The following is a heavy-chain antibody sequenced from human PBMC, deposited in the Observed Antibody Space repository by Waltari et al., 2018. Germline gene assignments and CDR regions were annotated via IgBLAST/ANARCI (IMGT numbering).Heavy chain of an antibody. V-gene: IGHV3-48*03. CDR2: ISSSGSTI. D-gene: IGHD5-18*01. J-gene: IGHJ4*02. CDR3: ARGLRGYSYGYDY. Sequence: EVQLVESGGGLVQPGGSLRLSCAASGFTFSSYEMNWVRQAPGKGLEWVSYISSSGSTIYYADSVKGRFTISRDNAKNSLYLQMNSLRAEDTAVYYCARGLRGYSYGYDYWGQGTLVTVSS. CDR1: GFTFSSYE.